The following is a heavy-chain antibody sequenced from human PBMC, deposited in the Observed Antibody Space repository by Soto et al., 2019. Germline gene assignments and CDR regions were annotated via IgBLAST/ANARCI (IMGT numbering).Heavy chain of an antibody. CDR1: GYTFTSYG. Sequence: ASVKVSCKASGYTFTSYGISWVRQAPGQGLEWMGWISAYNGNTNYAQKLQGRVTMTTDTSTSTAYMELRSLRSDDTAVYYCARGSGRPVYCSGGSCYPLSPFDYWGQGTLVTVSS. CDR3: ARGSGRPVYCSGGSCYPLSPFDY. J-gene: IGHJ4*02. CDR2: ISAYNGNT. V-gene: IGHV1-18*01. D-gene: IGHD2-15*01.